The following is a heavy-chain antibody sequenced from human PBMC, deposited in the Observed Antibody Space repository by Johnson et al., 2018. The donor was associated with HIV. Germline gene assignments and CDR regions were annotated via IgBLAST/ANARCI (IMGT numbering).Heavy chain of an antibody. CDR3: TTAGSSGYRGAFDI. V-gene: IGHV3-15*01. D-gene: IGHD3-22*01. J-gene: IGHJ3*02. Sequence: MMLVESGGGLIKPGGSLRLSCAASGFTFSNAWMSWVRQGPGQGLEWVGRIKSKTEGGTTDYAASVKGRFTISRDDSKNTLFLQMNSLKIEDTATYYCTTAGSSGYRGAFDIWGQGTMVTVSS. CDR1: GFTFSNAW. CDR2: IKSKTEGGTT.